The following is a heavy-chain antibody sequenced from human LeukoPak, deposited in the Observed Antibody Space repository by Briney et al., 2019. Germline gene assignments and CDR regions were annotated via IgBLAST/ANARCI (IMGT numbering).Heavy chain of an antibody. CDR1: GGSISSYY. CDR3: ARVGYYDSSGYHDAFDI. V-gene: IGHV4-59*01. Sequence: SETLSLTCTVSGGSISSYYWSWIRQPPGKGLEWIEYIYYSGSTNYSPSLKSRVTISVDTSKNQFSLKLSSVTAADTAVYYCARVGYYDSSGYHDAFDIWGQGTMVTVSS. D-gene: IGHD3-22*01. CDR2: IYYSGST. J-gene: IGHJ3*02.